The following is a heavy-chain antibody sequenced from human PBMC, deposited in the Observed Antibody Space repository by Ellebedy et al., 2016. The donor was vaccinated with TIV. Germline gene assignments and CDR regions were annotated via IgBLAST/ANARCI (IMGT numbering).Heavy chain of an antibody. D-gene: IGHD1-20*01. Sequence: GESLKISCAASGFTFSSYAMSWVRQAPGKGLEWVANIENDGTDKYYVDSVKGRFTISRDNARNSLYLQMTSLRAEDTAVYYCARDNWNGLASDYWGQGTLVTVSS. CDR2: IENDGTDK. V-gene: IGHV3-7*04. CDR3: ARDNWNGLASDY. CDR1: GFTFSSYA. J-gene: IGHJ4*02.